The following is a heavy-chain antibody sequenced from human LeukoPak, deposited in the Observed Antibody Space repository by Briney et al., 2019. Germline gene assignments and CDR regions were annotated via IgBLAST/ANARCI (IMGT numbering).Heavy chain of an antibody. CDR2: SNPDNGLT. CDR3: ARMLSGGPFDN. V-gene: IGHV1-18*01. D-gene: IGHD5-12*01. J-gene: IGHJ4*02. CDR1: GYSFTTYG. Sequence: GASVKVSCKTSGYSFTTYGITWVRQAPGRGLEWMGWSNPDNGLTKYAQKLQGRVTMTTDTSATTAYMELKSLTSDDTAVYYCARMLSGGPFDNWGQGTLVTVSS.